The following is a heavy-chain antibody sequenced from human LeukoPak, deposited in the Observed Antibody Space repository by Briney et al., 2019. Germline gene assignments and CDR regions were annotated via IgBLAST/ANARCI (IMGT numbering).Heavy chain of an antibody. J-gene: IGHJ5*02. Sequence: SETLSLTCTVSGVSINSGDYYWSWIRQHPGKGLEWIGYNHYSGSSYYIPSLKSRVTISLDTSKNQFSLGLTSVTAADTAVYYCARRGVGKAFDHWGQGTLVTVSS. D-gene: IGHD3-10*01. V-gene: IGHV4-31*03. CDR3: ARRGVGKAFDH. CDR1: GVSINSGDYY. CDR2: NHYSGSS.